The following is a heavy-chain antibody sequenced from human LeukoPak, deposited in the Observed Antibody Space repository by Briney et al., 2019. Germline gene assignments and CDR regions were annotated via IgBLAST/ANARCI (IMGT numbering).Heavy chain of an antibody. CDR2: IYYSGST. J-gene: IGHJ4*02. Sequence: SETLSLTCTVSGGSISSYYWSWIRQPPGKGLEWIGYIYYSGSTNYNPSLKSRVTISVDTSKNQFSLKLSSVTAADTAVYYCARAETWLRVPYYFDYWGQGTLVTVSS. V-gene: IGHV4-59*01. CDR3: ARAETWLRVPYYFDY. D-gene: IGHD5-12*01. CDR1: GGSISSYY.